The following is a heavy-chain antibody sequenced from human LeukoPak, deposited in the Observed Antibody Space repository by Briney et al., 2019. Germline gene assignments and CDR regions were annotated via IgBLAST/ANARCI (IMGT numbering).Heavy chain of an antibody. CDR2: INSDGSST. CDR1: GFAFSSDS. V-gene: IGHV3-74*01. D-gene: IGHD1-26*01. J-gene: IGHJ4*02. Sequence: GGSLRLSCAASGFAFSSDSMNWVRQAPGKGLLWVSRINSDGSSTSYADSVRGRFTISRDNDKNTLYLQMNSLRAEDTAVYYCAAEWELTSALDYWGQGTLVTVSS. CDR3: AAEWELTSALDY.